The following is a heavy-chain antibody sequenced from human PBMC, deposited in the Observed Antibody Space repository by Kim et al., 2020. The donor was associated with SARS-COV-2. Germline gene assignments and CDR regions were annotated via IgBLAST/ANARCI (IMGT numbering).Heavy chain of an antibody. D-gene: IGHD6-13*01. CDR3: ARDPGIAAAGPYYYYYYMDV. V-gene: IGHV3-30*07. Sequence: RFTISRDNSKNTRYLQMNSLRAEDTAVYYCARDPGIAAAGPYYYYYYMDVWGNGTTVTVSS. J-gene: IGHJ6*03.